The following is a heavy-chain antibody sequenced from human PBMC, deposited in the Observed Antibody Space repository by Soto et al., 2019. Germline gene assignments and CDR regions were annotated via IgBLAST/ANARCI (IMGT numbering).Heavy chain of an antibody. CDR3: AVVVTATPYYYGMDV. Sequence: QVQLVQSGAEVKKPGSSVKVSCKASGGTFSSYTISWVRQAPGQGLEWMGRIIPILGIANYAQKFQGRVTITADKSTSKAYMELSSLRSEDTAVYYCAVVVTATPYYYGMDVWGQGTTVTVSS. V-gene: IGHV1-69*02. D-gene: IGHD2-21*02. J-gene: IGHJ6*02. CDR2: IIPILGIA. CDR1: GGTFSSYT.